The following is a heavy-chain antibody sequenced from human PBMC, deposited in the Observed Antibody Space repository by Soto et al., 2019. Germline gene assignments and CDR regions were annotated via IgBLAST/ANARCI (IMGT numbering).Heavy chain of an antibody. CDR3: ASEFYCSSTSCPADY. CDR1: GFTFSSYA. V-gene: IGHV3-23*01. J-gene: IGHJ4*02. CDR2: ISGSGGST. Sequence: PGGSLRLSCAASGFTFSSYAMSWVRQAPGKGLEWVSAISGSGGSTYYADSVKGRFTISRDNSKNTLYLQMNSLRAEDTALYYCASEFYCSSTSCPADYWGQGTLVTVSS. D-gene: IGHD2-2*01.